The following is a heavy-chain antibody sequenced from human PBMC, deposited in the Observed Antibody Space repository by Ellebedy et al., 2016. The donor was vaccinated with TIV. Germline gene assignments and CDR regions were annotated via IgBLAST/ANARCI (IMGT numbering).Heavy chain of an antibody. D-gene: IGHD5-18*01. CDR3: ATRGLYSTIDY. Sequence: GESLKISXAASGFTFSSYSMSWVRQAPGKGLEWVSAISGSGGSTYYADSVKGRFTISRDNSKNTLYLQMNSLRAEDTAVYYCATRGLYSTIDYWGQGTPVTVSS. CDR1: GFTFSSYS. V-gene: IGHV3-23*01. CDR2: ISGSGGST. J-gene: IGHJ4*02.